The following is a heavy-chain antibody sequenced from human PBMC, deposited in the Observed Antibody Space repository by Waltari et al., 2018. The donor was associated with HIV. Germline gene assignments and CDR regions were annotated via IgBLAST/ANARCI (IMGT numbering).Heavy chain of an antibody. CDR1: GYTFTSFG. J-gene: IGHJ5*02. CDR3: ARVAYSTSTNWFDP. D-gene: IGHD6-6*01. CDR2: TSAYNGNT. V-gene: IGHV1-18*01. Sequence: QVQLVQSGAEVKTPGASVKVSCKASGYTFTSFGISWVRQAPGQGLEWMGWTSAYNGNTDYAQRLQGRVTMTTDTSTSTAYMELRSLKSDDTAVYYCARVAYSTSTNWFDPWGQGTLVTVSS.